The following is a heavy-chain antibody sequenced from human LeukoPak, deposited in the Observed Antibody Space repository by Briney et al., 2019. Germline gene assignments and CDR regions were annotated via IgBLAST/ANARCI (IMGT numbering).Heavy chain of an antibody. CDR3: ARDLGYCTNGVCHTRFDY. CDR2: IKEDGSER. V-gene: IGHV3-7*03. J-gene: IGHJ4*02. D-gene: IGHD2-8*01. CDR1: GFTFSSYW. Sequence: GGSLRLSCAASGFTFSSYWMSWVRQTPGKGLEWVASIKEDGSERQYVDSVKGRFSISRDNTKGSLFSSLRAEDTAVYYCARDLGYCTNGVCHTRFDYWGQGTLVAVSS.